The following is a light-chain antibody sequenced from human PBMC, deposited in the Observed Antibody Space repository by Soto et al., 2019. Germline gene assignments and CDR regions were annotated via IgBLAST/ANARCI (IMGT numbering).Light chain of an antibody. CDR2: AAS. Sequence: EIVLRQSPGTLSLSPGDRATLSCRASESLSSSYLAWYQVKPGQAPSLLIYAASYRATDIPHRFSGSGSGTDFTLTISRLEPEDFAVYFCHQHGSSSWTFGQCTRVEI. J-gene: IGKJ1*01. CDR1: ESLSSSY. CDR3: HQHGSSSWT. V-gene: IGKV3-20*01.